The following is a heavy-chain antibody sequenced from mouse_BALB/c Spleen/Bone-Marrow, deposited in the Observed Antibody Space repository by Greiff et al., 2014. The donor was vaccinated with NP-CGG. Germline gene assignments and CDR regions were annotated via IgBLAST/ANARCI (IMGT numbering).Heavy chain of an antibody. D-gene: IGHD2-14*01. Sequence: VQLVESGPGLVQPSQSLSITCTVSGFSLTSYGVHWVRQPPGKGLEWLGVIWSGGNTDYNATFISRLSISKDNFKSRVLFKMNSLQADDTAIYYCAGAYYRYAMDYWGQGTSVTVSS. CDR1: GFSLTSYG. CDR2: IWSGGNT. CDR3: AGAYYRYAMDY. V-gene: IGHV2-4*02. J-gene: IGHJ4*01.